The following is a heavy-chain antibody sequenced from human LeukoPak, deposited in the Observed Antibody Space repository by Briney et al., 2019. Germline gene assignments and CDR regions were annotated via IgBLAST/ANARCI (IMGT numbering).Heavy chain of an antibody. V-gene: IGHV3-21*01. J-gene: IGHJ6*02. CDR2: ISSSSSYI. D-gene: IGHD5-18*01. Sequence: GGSLRLSCAASGFTFSSYSMNWVRQAPGKGLEWVSSISSSSSYIYYADSVKGRFTIPRDNAKNSLYLQMNSLRAEDTAVYYCARVVDTAMVTYYYYGMDVWGQGTTVTVSS. CDR1: GFTFSSYS. CDR3: ARVVDTAMVTYYYYGMDV.